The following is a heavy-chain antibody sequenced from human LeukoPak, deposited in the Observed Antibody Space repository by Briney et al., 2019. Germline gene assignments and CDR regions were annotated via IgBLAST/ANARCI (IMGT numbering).Heavy chain of an antibody. CDR1: GYTFTNYG. V-gene: IGHV1-18*01. Sequence: ASVKASCKASGYTFTNYGISWVRQAPGQGLEWMGWISAYNGNTNYAQKLQGRVTMTTDTSTSTAYMELRSLRSDDTAVYYCARDYPVRAYYYYGMDVWGQGTTVTVSS. CDR3: ARDYPVRAYYYYGMDV. J-gene: IGHJ6*02. CDR2: ISAYNGNT.